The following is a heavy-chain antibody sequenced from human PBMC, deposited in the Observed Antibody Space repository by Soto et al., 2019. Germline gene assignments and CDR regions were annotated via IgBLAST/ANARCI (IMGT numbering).Heavy chain of an antibody. D-gene: IGHD2-21*01. CDR2: IYYTGTT. CDR1: GGSISSYY. J-gene: IGHJ4*02. CDR3: AKSLFDGGGGLSAD. Sequence: QVQLHESGPGLVKPSETMSLTCTVSGGSISSYYWGWMRQPPGKGLEWIGDIYYTGTTNYNPSLKSRVTIAITSKNQFALNLSSVTAADPAVYYCAKSLFDGGGGLSADWGRGTLVTVSP. V-gene: IGHV4-59*01.